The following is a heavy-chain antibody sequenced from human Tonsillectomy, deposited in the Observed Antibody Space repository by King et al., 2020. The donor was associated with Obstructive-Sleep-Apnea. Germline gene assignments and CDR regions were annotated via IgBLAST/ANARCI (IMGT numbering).Heavy chain of an antibody. CDR3: AKDKVATGHGWFDP. CDR2: MSWNSGSI. Sequence: VQLVESGGGLVQPGRSLRLSCAASGFTFDDYAMHWVRQAPGKGLEWVSGMSWNSGSIGYADSVKGRFTISRDNAKNSLYLQMNSLRAEDTALYYCAKDKVATGHGWFDPWGQGTLVTVSS. D-gene: IGHD5-12*01. V-gene: IGHV3-9*01. CDR1: GFTFDDYA. J-gene: IGHJ5*02.